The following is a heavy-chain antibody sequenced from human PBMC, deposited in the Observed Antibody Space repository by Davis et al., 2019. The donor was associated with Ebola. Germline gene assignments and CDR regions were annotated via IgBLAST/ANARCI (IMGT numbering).Heavy chain of an antibody. CDR2: IYTSGRT. Sequence: PSETLSLTCTASGGSISSHYWSWIRQPAGKGLEWTGRIYTSGRTNYNPSLKSRVTMSVDTSKNQFSLRLSSVTAADTAVYYCVRDGCPGGSCYCGDYWGQGTLVTVSS. J-gene: IGHJ4*02. CDR3: VRDGCPGGSCYCGDY. V-gene: IGHV4-4*07. D-gene: IGHD2-15*01. CDR1: GGSISSHY.